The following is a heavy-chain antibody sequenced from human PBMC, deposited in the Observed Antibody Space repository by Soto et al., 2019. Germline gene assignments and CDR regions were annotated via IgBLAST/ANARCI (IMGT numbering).Heavy chain of an antibody. CDR2: INAGNGNT. J-gene: IGHJ6*02. Sequence: ASVKVSCKASGYTFTSYAMHWVRQAPGQRLEWMGWINAGNGNTKYSQKFQGRVTITRDTSASTAYMELSSLRSEDTAVYYCARWGAYYYYYYGMDVWGQGTTVTSP. CDR1: GYTFTSYA. D-gene: IGHD3-16*01. V-gene: IGHV1-3*01. CDR3: ARWGAYYYYYYGMDV.